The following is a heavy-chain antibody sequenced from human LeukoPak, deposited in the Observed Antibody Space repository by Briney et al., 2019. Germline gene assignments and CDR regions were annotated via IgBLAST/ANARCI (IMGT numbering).Heavy chain of an antibody. V-gene: IGHV3-23*01. CDR3: AKDLSSGYYYVVSGAFDI. J-gene: IGHJ3*02. CDR2: ISGSAGST. CDR1: GFIFSNSA. D-gene: IGHD3-22*01. Sequence: PGGSLRLSCAASGFIFSNSAMNWVRQAPGEGLEWVSAISGSAGSTYYADSVKGRFTISRDNSKNTLYLQMNSLRAEDTAVYYCAKDLSSGYYYVVSGAFDIWGQGTMVTVSS.